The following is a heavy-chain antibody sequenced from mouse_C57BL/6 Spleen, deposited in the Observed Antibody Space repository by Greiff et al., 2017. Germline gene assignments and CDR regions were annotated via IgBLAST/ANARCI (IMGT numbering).Heavy chain of an antibody. V-gene: IGHV1-75*01. CDR1: GYTFTDYY. CDR2: IFPGSGST. J-gene: IGHJ1*03. D-gene: IGHD2-4*01. Sequence: QVQLQQSGPELVKPGASVKISCKASGYTFTDYYINWVKQRPGQGLEWIGWIFPGSGSTYYNEKFKGKATLTVDKSSSTAYMLLSSLTSEDSAVYSCARSPRYDYDGGYWYFDVWGTGTTVTVSS. CDR3: ARSPRYDYDGGYWYFDV.